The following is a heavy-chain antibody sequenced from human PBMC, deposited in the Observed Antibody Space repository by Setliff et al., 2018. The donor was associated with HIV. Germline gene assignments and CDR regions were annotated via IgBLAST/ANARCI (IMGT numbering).Heavy chain of an antibody. Sequence: SETLSLTCTVSGGSISSYYWSWIRQPPGKGLEWIGYIYTSGSTNYNPSLKSRVTISVDASKNQFSLKLSSVTAADTAVYYCARGLSFYDPGGFDYWGQGTLVTAPQ. CDR3: ARGLSFYDPGGFDY. J-gene: IGHJ4*02. CDR1: GGSISSYY. D-gene: IGHD3-22*01. CDR2: IYTSGST. V-gene: IGHV4-4*09.